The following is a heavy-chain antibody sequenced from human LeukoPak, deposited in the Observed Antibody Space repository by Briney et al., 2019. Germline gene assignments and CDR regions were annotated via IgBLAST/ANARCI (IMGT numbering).Heavy chain of an antibody. CDR2: INHSGST. Sequence: SETLSLTCAVYGGSFSGYYWSWIRQPPGKGMEWIGEINHSGSTNYNPSLKSRVTISVDTSKNQFSLKLSSVTAADTAVYYCARKDYYGSYVWGQGTTVTVSS. CDR3: ARKDYYGSYV. J-gene: IGHJ6*02. CDR1: GGSFSGYY. D-gene: IGHD3-10*01. V-gene: IGHV4-34*01.